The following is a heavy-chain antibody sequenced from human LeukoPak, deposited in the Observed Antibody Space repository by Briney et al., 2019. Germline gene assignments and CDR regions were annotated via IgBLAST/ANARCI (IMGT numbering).Heavy chain of an antibody. V-gene: IGHV1-2*02. Sequence: ASVKVSCKASGGTFSSYAISWVRQAPGQGLEWMGEINPNSGGTNYAQKFQGRVTMTRDTSISTAYMELSRLRSEDMAVYYCAREGRDDSGAAFDIWGQGTMVTVSS. D-gene: IGHD3-3*01. J-gene: IGHJ3*02. CDR2: INPNSGGT. CDR3: AREGRDDSGAAFDI. CDR1: GGTFSSYA.